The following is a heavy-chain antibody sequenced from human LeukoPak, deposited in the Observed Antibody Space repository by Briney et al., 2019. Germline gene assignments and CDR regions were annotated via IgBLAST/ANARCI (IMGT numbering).Heavy chain of an antibody. J-gene: IGHJ5*02. CDR2: INHSGST. CDR3: ARGGYYGSGNDFRFDP. CDR1: GGSFSGYY. V-gene: IGHV4-34*01. D-gene: IGHD3-10*01. Sequence: SETLSLTCAVYGGSFSGYYWSWIRQPPGKGLEWIGEINHSGSTNYNLSLKSRATISVDTSKNQFSLKLSSVTAADTAVYYCARGGYYGSGNDFRFDPWGQGTLVTVSS.